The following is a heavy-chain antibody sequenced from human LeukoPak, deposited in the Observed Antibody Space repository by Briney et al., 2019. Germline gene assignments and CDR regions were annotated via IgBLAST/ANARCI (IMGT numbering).Heavy chain of an antibody. CDR3: ARADYDGAYDY. CDR1: GGSISSGGYS. Sequence: PSQTLSLTCAVSGGSISSGGYSWSWIRQPPGKGLEWIRYIYHSGRTYYNPSLKSRVTISVDRSKNQFSLKLSSVTAADTAVYYCARADYDGAYDYWGQGTLVTVSS. J-gene: IGHJ4*02. D-gene: IGHD4-17*01. V-gene: IGHV4-30-2*01. CDR2: IYHSGRT.